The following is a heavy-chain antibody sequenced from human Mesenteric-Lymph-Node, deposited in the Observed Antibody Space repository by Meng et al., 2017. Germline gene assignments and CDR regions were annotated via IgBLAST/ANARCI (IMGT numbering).Heavy chain of an antibody. Sequence: QGQLQGSRPGLVRPSETLSLTCTVSGDSVTSDYCWSWIRQSPRKGLELIGYIYNNGNTDYNPSLNSRATISLDTSKNHFSLKLNSVTAADAAVYYCARMVRSGPFDYWGQGTLVTVSS. D-gene: IGHD6-19*01. CDR1: GDSVTSDYC. CDR3: ARMVRSGPFDY. J-gene: IGHJ4*02. V-gene: IGHV4-61*03. CDR2: IYNNGNT.